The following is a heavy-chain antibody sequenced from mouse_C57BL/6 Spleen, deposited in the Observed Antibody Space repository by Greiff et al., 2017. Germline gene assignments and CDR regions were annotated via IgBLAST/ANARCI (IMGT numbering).Heavy chain of an antibody. J-gene: IGHJ4*01. D-gene: IGHD1-2*01. CDR3: ARLYYGLYAMDY. V-gene: IGHV1-63*01. CDR1: GYTFTNYW. Sequence: VKLQESGAELVRPGTSVKMSCKASGYTFTNYWIGWAKQRPGHGLEWIGDIYPGGGYTNYNEKFKGKATLTADKSSSTAYMQFSSLTSEDSAIYYCARLYYGLYAMDYWGQGTSVTVSS. CDR2: IYPGGGYT.